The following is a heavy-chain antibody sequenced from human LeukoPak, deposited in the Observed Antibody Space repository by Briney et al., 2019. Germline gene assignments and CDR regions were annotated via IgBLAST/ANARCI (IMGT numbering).Heavy chain of an antibody. CDR3: ARDGRDGLYYFDY. V-gene: IGHV3-30-3*01. CDR2: ISYDGSNK. D-gene: IGHD5-24*01. CDR1: GFTFSSYA. J-gene: IGHJ4*02. Sequence: GGSLRLSCAASGFTFSSYAMHWVRQAPGKGLEWVAVISYDGSNKYYADSVKGRFTISRDNSKNTLYLQMNGLRAEDTAVYYCARDGRDGLYYFDYWGQGTLVTVSS.